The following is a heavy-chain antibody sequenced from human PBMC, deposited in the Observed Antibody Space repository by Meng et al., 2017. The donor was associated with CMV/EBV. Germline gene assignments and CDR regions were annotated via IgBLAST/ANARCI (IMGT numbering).Heavy chain of an antibody. J-gene: IGHJ6*02. D-gene: IGHD2-2*01. CDR3: ARDRYCSSTSCYDLYYYYGMDV. Sequence: SCAASGFTFSSYWMSWVRQAPGKGLEWVANIKQDGSEKYYVDSVKGRFTISRDNAKNSLYLQMNSLRAENTAVYYCARDRYCSSTSCYDLYYYYGMDVWGQGTTVTVSS. CDR2: IKQDGSEK. V-gene: IGHV3-7*01. CDR1: GFTFSSYW.